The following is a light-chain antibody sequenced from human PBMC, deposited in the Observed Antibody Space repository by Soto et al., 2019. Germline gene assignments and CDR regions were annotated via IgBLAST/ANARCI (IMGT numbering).Light chain of an antibody. J-gene: IGLJ2*01. V-gene: IGLV2-14*01. CDR3: SSYPSSSTLVV. CDR1: SSDVGGYNY. CDR2: EVS. Sequence: QSVLTQPASVSGSPGQSITISCTGTSSDVGGYNYVSWYQQHPGKAPKLMIYEVSNRPSGVSNRFSGSKSGNTASLTISGLQAEDEADYYCSSYPSSSTLVVFGGGTKLTVL.